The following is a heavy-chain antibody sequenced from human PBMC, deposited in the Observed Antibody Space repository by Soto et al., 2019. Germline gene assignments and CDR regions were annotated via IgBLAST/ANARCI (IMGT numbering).Heavy chain of an antibody. Sequence: QVQVVESGGGVVQPGRSLRLSCAASGFTFSTHAMHWVRQAPGKGLEWVAVITNGGKKQYYADSVKGRFTISRDNSKTPLYLQMDSLRPEDTAVYYCVKDLSGAWTFDYWGQGTLVTVSS. J-gene: IGHJ4*02. D-gene: IGHD1-1*01. V-gene: IGHV3-30*04. CDR3: VKDLSGAWTFDY. CDR1: GFTFSTHA. CDR2: ITNGGKKQ.